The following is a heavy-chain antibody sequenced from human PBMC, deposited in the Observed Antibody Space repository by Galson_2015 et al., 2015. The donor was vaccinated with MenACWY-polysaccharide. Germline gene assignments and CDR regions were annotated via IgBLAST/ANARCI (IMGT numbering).Heavy chain of an antibody. D-gene: IGHD2-8*02. V-gene: IGHV3-23*01. CDR3: ARDQESPGQTDS. CDR1: GFTSSSYA. CDR2: ISSAGYK. Sequence: SPRLSCAASGFTSSSYAMNWVRQAPGKGLEWVALISSAGYKYYADSVKGRLTISRDNSKNTLFLQMSNLRAEDTAVYYCARDQESPGQTDSWGQGTLVTVSS. J-gene: IGHJ4*02.